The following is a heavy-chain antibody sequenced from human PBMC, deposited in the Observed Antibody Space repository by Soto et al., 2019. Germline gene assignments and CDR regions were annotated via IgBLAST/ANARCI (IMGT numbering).Heavy chain of an antibody. CDR2: IWYDGSNK. CDR3: ARDWRSGPWAYFDY. J-gene: IGHJ4*02. D-gene: IGHD2-15*01. V-gene: IGHV3-33*01. CDR1: GFTFSSYG. Sequence: QVQLVESGGGVVQPGRSLRLSCAASGFTFSSYGMHWVRQAPGKGLERVAVIWYDGSNKYYADSVKGRFTISRDNSKNTLYLQMNSLRAEDTAVYYCARDWRSGPWAYFDYWGQGTLVTVSS.